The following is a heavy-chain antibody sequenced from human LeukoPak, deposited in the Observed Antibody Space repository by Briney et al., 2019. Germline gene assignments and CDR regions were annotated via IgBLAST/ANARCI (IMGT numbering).Heavy chain of an antibody. CDR1: GYTLTELS. V-gene: IGHV1-24*01. CDR2: FDPEDGET. CDR3: ATDVWGIASGY. Sequence: ASVRVSCTVSGYTLTELSMHWEREAPGKGVEWMGGFDPEDGETIYAQKFQGRVTMTEDTSTDTAYMELSSLRSEDTAVYYCATDVWGIASGYWGQGTLVTVSS. J-gene: IGHJ4*02. D-gene: IGHD6-25*01.